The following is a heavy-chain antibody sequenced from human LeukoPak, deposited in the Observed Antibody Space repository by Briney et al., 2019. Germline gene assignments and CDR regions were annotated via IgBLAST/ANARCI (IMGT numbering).Heavy chain of an antibody. D-gene: IGHD6-13*01. CDR1: GTTFSSYA. CDR2: ISISGGST. V-gene: IGHV3-23*01. J-gene: IGHJ3*02. CDR3: AKDAISAAARGDAFDI. Sequence: PGGSLRLSCADSGTTFSSYAMSWVRQAPGKGLEWVSGISISGGSTFYADSVKGRFTISRDISKNTLYLQMNSLRAEDTAVYYCAKDAISAAARGDAFDIWGQGTMVTVSS.